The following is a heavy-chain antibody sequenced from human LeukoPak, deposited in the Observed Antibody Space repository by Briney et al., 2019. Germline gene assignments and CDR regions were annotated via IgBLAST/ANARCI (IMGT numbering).Heavy chain of an antibody. J-gene: IGHJ4*02. CDR3: ARIGSAAFTDY. V-gene: IGHV3-23*01. CDR1: GGSIRISSYY. Sequence: ETLSLTCTVSGGSIRISSYYWGWIRQAPGKGLEWVSAISDSGGAIYYADSVKGRFTMSRDSSKNSLFLQMNSLRAEDTAVYYCARIGSAAFTDYWGQGTLVTVSS. CDR2: ISDSGGAI. D-gene: IGHD3-3*02.